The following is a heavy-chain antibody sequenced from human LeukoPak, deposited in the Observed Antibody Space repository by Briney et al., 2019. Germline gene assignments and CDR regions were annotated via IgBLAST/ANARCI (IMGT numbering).Heavy chain of an antibody. V-gene: IGHV4-59*08. J-gene: IGHJ6*02. CDR1: GGSIGTSY. D-gene: IGHD5-24*01. CDR2: IYYSGST. CDR3: ARPRWLQSLTSYGMDV. Sequence: SETLSLTCSVSGGSIGTSYWSWIRQPPGKGLEWIGNIYYSGSTNYNPSLKSRVTISVDTSKNQFSLKLSSVTAADTAVYYCARPRWLQSLTSYGMDVWGQGTTVTVSS.